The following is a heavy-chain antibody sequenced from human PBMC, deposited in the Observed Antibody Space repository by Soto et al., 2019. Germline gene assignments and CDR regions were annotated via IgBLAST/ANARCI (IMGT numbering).Heavy chain of an antibody. CDR3: ARGVDYYDSSGYFTTYYFDF. Sequence: ASVKVSCKAPGYTFTGYYMHWVRQAPGQGLEWMGWINPNSGGTNYEQKFQGRVTMTRDTSISTAYMELSRLRSDDTAVYYCARGVDYYDSSGYFTTYYFDFWGQGALVTVS. J-gene: IGHJ4*02. CDR1: GYTFTGYY. D-gene: IGHD3-22*01. V-gene: IGHV1-2*02. CDR2: INPNSGGT.